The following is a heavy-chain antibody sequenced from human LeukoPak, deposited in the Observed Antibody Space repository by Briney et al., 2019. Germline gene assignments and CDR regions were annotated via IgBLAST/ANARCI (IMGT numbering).Heavy chain of an antibody. Sequence: PGGSLRLSCAASGFTFSNAWMSWVRQAPGKGLEWVGRIKSKTDGGTTDYAAPVKGRFTISRDDSKNTLYLQMNSLKTEDTAVYYCTTGLLDIIVVPAASKANYYYYMDVWGKGTTVTVSS. CDR2: IKSKTDGGTT. CDR1: GFTFSNAW. V-gene: IGHV3-15*01. CDR3: TTGLLDIIVVPAASKANYYYYMDV. J-gene: IGHJ6*03. D-gene: IGHD2-2*01.